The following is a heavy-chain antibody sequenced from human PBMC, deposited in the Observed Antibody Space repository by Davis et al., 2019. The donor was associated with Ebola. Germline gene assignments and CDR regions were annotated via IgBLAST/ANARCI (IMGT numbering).Heavy chain of an antibody. V-gene: IGHV1-3*01. D-gene: IGHD3-9*01. Sequence: AASVKVSCKASGYIFTRYAMHWVRQAPGQRLEWMGWINAGNGNTKYSQKFQGRVTITRATSASTAYMELSSLRFEDTAVYYCARLMGDDYDILPYGMDVWGQGTTVTVSS. CDR2: INAGNGNT. CDR1: GYIFTRYA. J-gene: IGHJ6*02. CDR3: ARLMGDDYDILPYGMDV.